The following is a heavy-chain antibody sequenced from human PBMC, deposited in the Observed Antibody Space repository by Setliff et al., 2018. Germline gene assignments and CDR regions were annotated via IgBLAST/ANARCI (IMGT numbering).Heavy chain of an antibody. D-gene: IGHD3-10*01. Sequence: PGGSLRLSCAAPELIFSHTWMNWVRQAPGKGLEWVGRIKGQTDGGTTDYGAPVKGRFTISRDDSKDTVYLQMNDLKTEDTGVYYCTGRTYGHQLGDYWGQGTLVTVSS. CDR3: TGRTYGHQLGDY. V-gene: IGHV3-15*01. J-gene: IGHJ4*02. CDR2: IKGQTDGGTT. CDR1: ELIFSHTW.